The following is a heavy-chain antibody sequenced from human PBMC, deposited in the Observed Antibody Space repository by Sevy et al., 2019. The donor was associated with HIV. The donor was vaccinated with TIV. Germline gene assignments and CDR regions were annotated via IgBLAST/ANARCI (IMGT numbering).Heavy chain of an antibody. CDR2: ISGYNGNT. Sequence: ASVKVSCQASGYTFSNYGVTWVRQAPGQGLEWMGWISGYNGNTKYAQKFQDRVIMTTDTATSTAYMELRSLRSADTAVYYGVGDGRFCLVVVGPDYWGQGTLVTVSS. CDR3: VGDGRFCLVVVGPDY. CDR1: GYTFSNYG. D-gene: IGHD3-22*01. J-gene: IGHJ4*02. V-gene: IGHV1-18*01.